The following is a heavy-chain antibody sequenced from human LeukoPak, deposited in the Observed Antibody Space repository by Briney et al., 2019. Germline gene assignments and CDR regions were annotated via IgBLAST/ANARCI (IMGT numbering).Heavy chain of an antibody. CDR1: GFTFSSYS. J-gene: IGHJ6*03. D-gene: IGHD2-15*01. CDR3: ATLVAATSAPEAHYYYMDV. Sequence: GGSLSPSCAASGFTFSSYSMNWVRQAPGKGLEWVSSISSSSSYIYYADSVKGRFTISRDNAKNSLYLQMNSLRAEDTAVYYCATLVAATSAPEAHYYYMDVWGKGTTVTVSS. V-gene: IGHV3-21*01. CDR2: ISSSSSYI.